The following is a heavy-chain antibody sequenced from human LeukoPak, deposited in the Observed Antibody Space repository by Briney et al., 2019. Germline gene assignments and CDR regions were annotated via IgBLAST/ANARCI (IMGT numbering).Heavy chain of an antibody. D-gene: IGHD3-3*01. CDR2: IYYSGST. CDR1: GGSISSGGYY. Sequence: SETLSLTYTVSGGSISSGGYYWSWIRQHPGKGLEWIGYIYYSGSTYYNPSLKSRVTISVDTSKNQFSLKLSSVTAADTAVYYCARGWGGYYSPNWFDPWGQGTLVTVSS. V-gene: IGHV4-31*03. CDR3: ARGWGGYYSPNWFDP. J-gene: IGHJ5*02.